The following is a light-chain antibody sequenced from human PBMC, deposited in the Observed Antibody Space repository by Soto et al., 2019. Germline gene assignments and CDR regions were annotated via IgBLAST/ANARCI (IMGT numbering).Light chain of an antibody. J-gene: IGLJ1*01. CDR1: KIGRKS. CDR3: KVWDSSSDQLYV. Sequence: SYELTQPPSVSVAPGQTARITCGGNKIGRKSVHWYQQKPGQAPVLVVHDDSDRPSGIPERFSGSNSGNTATLTISRVEAGDEADYYCKVWDSSSDQLYVFGTGTKVTVL. V-gene: IGLV3-21*02. CDR2: DDS.